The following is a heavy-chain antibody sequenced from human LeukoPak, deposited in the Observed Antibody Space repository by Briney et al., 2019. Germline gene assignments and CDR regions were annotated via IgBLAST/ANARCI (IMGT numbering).Heavy chain of an antibody. CDR2: ISGSGGST. CDR1: GFTFSSYA. J-gene: IGHJ3*02. Sequence: GGSLRLSCAASGFTFSSYAMSWVRQAPGKGLEWVSVISGSGGSTYYADSVKGRFTISRDNSKNTLYLQMNSLRAEDTAVYYCAKEQGGSSGWYHDAFDIWGQGTMVTVSS. D-gene: IGHD6-19*01. V-gene: IGHV3-23*01. CDR3: AKEQGGSSGWYHDAFDI.